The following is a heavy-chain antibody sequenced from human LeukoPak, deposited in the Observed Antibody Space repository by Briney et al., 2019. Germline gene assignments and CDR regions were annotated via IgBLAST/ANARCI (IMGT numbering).Heavy chain of an antibody. CDR2: IWSDGTNE. J-gene: IGHJ4*02. V-gene: IGHV3-33*03. Sequence: GRSLRLSCAASGFTFSHFGMHWVCQAPGKGLEWVAVIWSDGTNEYYADSVKGRFSISRDNSKKTVSLQMNSLRAEDTAVYFCAKDAQRGFDYSNSLQYWGQGILVTVSS. CDR3: AKDAQRGFDYSNSLQY. CDR1: GFTFSHFG. D-gene: IGHD4-11*01.